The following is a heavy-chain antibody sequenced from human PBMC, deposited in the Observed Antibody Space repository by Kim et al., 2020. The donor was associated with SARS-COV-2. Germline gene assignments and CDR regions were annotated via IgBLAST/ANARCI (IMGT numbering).Heavy chain of an antibody. V-gene: IGHV3-23*01. J-gene: IGHJ3*02. Sequence: ADSVKGRFTISRDNSKNTLYLQMNSLRAEDTAVYYCAKVTAMAYRGAFDIWGQGTMVTVSS. CDR3: AKVTAMAYRGAFDI. D-gene: IGHD5-18*01.